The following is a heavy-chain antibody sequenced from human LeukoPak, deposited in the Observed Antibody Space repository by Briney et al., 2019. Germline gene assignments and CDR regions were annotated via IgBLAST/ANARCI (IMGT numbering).Heavy chain of an antibody. CDR1: GFTFSNYG. CDR2: TWSDGSNK. D-gene: IGHD2-15*01. Sequence: PGGSLRLSCAASGFTFSNYGMHWVRQAPGKGLEWVAVTWSDGSNKYYADSVRGRFTISRDNSKNTLYLQMNSLRAEDTAVYYCARVTMVAAASYNWFVPWGQGTLVTVSS. V-gene: IGHV3-33*01. CDR3: ARVTMVAAASYNWFVP. J-gene: IGHJ5*02.